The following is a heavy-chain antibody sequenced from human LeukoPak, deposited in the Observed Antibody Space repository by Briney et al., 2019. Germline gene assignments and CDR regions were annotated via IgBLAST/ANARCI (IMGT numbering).Heavy chain of an antibody. CDR2: IYYSGST. J-gene: IGHJ4*02. CDR1: GCSISSHY. D-gene: IGHD6-19*01. V-gene: IGHV4-59*11. Sequence: SETLSLTCTVSGCSISSHYWSWIRQPPGKGLEWIGYIYYSGSTNYNPSLKSRVTISVDTSKNQFSLKLSSVTAADTAVYYCAREHGWRGFDYWGQGTLVTVSS. CDR3: AREHGWRGFDY.